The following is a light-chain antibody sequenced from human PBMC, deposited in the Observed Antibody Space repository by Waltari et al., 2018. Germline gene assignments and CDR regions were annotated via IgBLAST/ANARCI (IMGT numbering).Light chain of an antibody. V-gene: IGLV2-14*03. J-gene: IGLJ2*01. Sequence: QSALTHPAAVPGSPGQPITSSCTGTSSDVGGYNYVSWYQQHPGKAPKLIIYDVTNRPSGVSNRFSGSTPDNTASLTISGLQAGDEANYYCSSYASKMDVLFGGGTKLTV. CDR2: DVT. CDR3: SSYASKMDVL. CDR1: SSDVGGYNY.